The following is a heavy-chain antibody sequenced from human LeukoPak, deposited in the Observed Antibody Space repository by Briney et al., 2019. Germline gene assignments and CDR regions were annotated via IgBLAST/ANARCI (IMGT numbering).Heavy chain of an antibody. Sequence: SETLSLTCTVSGGSISSYSWSWIRQPAGKGLEWIGHIYTGGSTNYNPSLKSRVTMSVDTSKNQFSLKLSSVTAADTAVYYCAREGEWLAYFDYWGQGILVTVSS. CDR1: GGSISSYS. D-gene: IGHD6-19*01. V-gene: IGHV4-4*07. CDR3: AREGEWLAYFDY. J-gene: IGHJ4*02. CDR2: IYTGGST.